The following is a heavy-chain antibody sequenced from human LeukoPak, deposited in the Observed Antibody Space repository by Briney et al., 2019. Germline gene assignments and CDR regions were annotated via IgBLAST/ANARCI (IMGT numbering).Heavy chain of an antibody. Sequence: PGGSLRLSCAASGFTFRNYWMSWVRQAPGKGLEWVANIRQDGSDEYYVDSVKGRFAISRDNAKNSLYLQLNSLRAEDTAVYYCARDYSLYPWGQGTLVTVSS. CDR3: ARDYSLYP. V-gene: IGHV3-7*01. CDR1: GFTFRNYW. D-gene: IGHD2-21*01. CDR2: IRQDGSDE. J-gene: IGHJ5*02.